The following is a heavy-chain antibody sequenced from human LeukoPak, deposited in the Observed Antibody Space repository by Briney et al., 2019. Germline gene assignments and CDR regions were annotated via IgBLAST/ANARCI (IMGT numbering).Heavy chain of an antibody. Sequence: ASVNVSCKASGYTFTVYYMHWVRQAPGQGLEWMGRINPNSGGTNYAQKFQGRVTMTRDTSISTAYMELSRLRSDDTAVYYCARAHPYCSSTNCYTQYYYYGMDVWGQGTTVTVSS. CDR1: GYTFTVYY. CDR2: INPNSGGT. J-gene: IGHJ6*02. V-gene: IGHV1-2*06. CDR3: ARAHPYCSSTNCYTQYYYYGMDV. D-gene: IGHD2-2*02.